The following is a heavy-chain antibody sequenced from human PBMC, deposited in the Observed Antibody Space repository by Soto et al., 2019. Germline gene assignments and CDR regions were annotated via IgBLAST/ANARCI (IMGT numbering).Heavy chain of an antibody. V-gene: IGHV1-58*01. CDR3: AADPYCGGDCYFDY. D-gene: IGHD2-21*02. J-gene: IGHJ4*02. Sequence: SVKVSCKASGSTFFTSAVQCVRQARGQRLEWIGWIVVGSGNTNYAQKFQERVTITRDMSTNTAYMELSSLRSEDTAVYYCAADPYCGGDCYFDYWGQGTMVTVSS. CDR2: IVVGSGNT. CDR1: GSTFFTSA.